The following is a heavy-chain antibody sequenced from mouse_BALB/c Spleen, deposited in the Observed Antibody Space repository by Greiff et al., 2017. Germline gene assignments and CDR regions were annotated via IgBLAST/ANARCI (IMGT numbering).Heavy chain of an antibody. V-gene: IGHV5-12-1*01. D-gene: IGHD4-1*01. CDR3: ARENWAWFAY. J-gene: IGHJ3*01. CDR1: GFAFSSYD. Sequence: VQLQQSGGGLVKPGGSLKLSCAASGFAFSSYDMSWVRQTPEKRLEWVAYISSGGGSTYYPDTVKGRFTISRDNAKNTLYLQMSSLKSEDTAMYYCARENWAWFAYWGQGTLVTVSA. CDR2: ISSGGGST.